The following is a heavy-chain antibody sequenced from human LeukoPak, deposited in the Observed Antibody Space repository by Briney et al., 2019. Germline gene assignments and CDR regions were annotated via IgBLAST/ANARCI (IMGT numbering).Heavy chain of an antibody. CDR1: GFTITDYG. CDR2: IRVSGDTK. D-gene: IGHD6-19*01. J-gene: IGHJ4*02. CDR3: AQGYSSGWYPY. V-gene: IGHV3-23*01. Sequence: GGSLRLSCAVSGFTITDYGMSWVRQAPGKGLEWVSAIRVSGDTKYHADSVKGRFIISRDNSRNTLYLQINSLRAEDTALYYCAQGYSSGWYPYWGQGTLVTVSS.